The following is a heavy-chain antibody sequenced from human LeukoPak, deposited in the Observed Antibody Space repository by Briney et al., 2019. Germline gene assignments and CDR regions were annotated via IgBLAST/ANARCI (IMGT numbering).Heavy chain of an antibody. CDR1: GFTFSSYG. J-gene: IGHJ4*02. V-gene: IGHV4-38-2*01. Sequence: GSLRLSRAASGFTFSSYGMHWVRQAPGKGLEWIGSIYHSGSTYYNPSLRSRVTISVDTSKNQFSLKLSSVTAADTAVYYCARGYTSGWYPVFADYWGQGTLVTVSS. D-gene: IGHD6-19*01. CDR2: IYHSGST. CDR3: ARGYTSGWYPVFADY.